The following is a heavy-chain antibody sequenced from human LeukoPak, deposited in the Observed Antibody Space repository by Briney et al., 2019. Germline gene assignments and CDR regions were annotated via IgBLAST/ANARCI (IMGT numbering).Heavy chain of an antibody. CDR3: ARDTRGYSYGYAYFDY. Sequence: ASVKVSCKASGHTFTGYYMHWVRQAPGQGLEWMGRINPNSGGTNYAQKFQGRVTMTRDTSISTAYMELSRLRSDDTAVYYCARDTRGYSYGYAYFDYWGQGTLVTVSS. J-gene: IGHJ4*02. V-gene: IGHV1-2*06. CDR1: GHTFTGYY. CDR2: INPNSGGT. D-gene: IGHD5-18*01.